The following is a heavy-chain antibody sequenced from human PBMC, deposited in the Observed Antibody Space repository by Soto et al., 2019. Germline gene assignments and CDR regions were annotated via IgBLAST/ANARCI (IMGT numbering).Heavy chain of an antibody. CDR1: GFTFSSYA. Sequence: GGSLRLSCAVSGFTFSSYAMSWVRQAPGKGLEWVSAISGSGGSTYYADSVKGRFTISRDNSKNTLYLQMNSLRAGDTAVYYCAKGIVVVVAATNYWGQGTLVTVSS. CDR3: AKGIVVVVAATNY. J-gene: IGHJ4*02. V-gene: IGHV3-23*01. D-gene: IGHD2-15*01. CDR2: ISGSGGST.